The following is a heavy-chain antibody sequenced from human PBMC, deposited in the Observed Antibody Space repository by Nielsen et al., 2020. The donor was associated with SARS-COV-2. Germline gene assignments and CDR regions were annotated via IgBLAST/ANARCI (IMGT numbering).Heavy chain of an antibody. CDR3: ARDKFGIYYGMDV. CDR2: IWYDGSNK. J-gene: IGHJ6*02. D-gene: IGHD3-10*01. CDR1: GFTFSSYG. Sequence: GGSLRLSCAASGFTFSSYGMHWVRQAPGKGLEWVAVIWYDGSNKYYADSVKGRFTISRDNSKNTLYLQMNSLRAEDTAMYYCARDKFGIYYGMDVWGQGTTVTVSS. V-gene: IGHV3-33*01.